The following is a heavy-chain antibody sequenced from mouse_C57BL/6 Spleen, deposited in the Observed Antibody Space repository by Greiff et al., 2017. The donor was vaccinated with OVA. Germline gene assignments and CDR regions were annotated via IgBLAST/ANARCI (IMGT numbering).Heavy chain of an antibody. CDR1: GFTFSDYG. J-gene: IGHJ1*03. V-gene: IGHV5-17*01. D-gene: IGHD1-1*01. Sequence: EVELMESGGGLVKPGGSLKLSCAASGFTFSDYGMHWVRQAPEKGLEWVAYISSGSSTIYYADTVKGRFTISRDNAKNTLFLQMTSLRSEDTAMYYCARAYGSSSWYFDVWGTGTTVTVSS. CDR3: ARAYGSSSWYFDV. CDR2: ISSGSSTI.